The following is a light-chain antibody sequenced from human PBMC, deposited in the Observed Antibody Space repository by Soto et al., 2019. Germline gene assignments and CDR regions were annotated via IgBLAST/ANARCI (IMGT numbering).Light chain of an antibody. Sequence: DIQMTQSPSTLSASVGDRVTITCRASQSVNDWLAWYQQKPGKAPNLLIYKVSNLESVVPSRFSGSGSGTEFTLTISSLQPDDFATYYFQQYNRYSWTFGQGTKVEIK. CDR2: KVS. J-gene: IGKJ1*01. V-gene: IGKV1-5*03. CDR3: QQYNRYSWT. CDR1: QSVNDW.